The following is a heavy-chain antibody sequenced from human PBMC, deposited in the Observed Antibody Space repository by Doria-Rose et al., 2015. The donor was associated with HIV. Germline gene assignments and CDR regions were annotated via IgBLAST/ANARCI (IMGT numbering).Heavy chain of an antibody. V-gene: IGHV2-26*01. Sequence: QITLKESGPVLVKPTETLTLTCTVSGVSLSSPGMGVSWIRQPPGKALEWLANIFSDDARSYKTSLKSRLTISSDTSNSQVLLTMTDMDPVDAATYYCARIKSSRWYHKFYIDIWGEGTLVIVPT. D-gene: IGHD6-13*01. CDR3: ARIKSSRWYHKFYIDI. J-gene: IGHJ5*02. CDR2: IFSDDAR. CDR1: GVSLSSPGMG.